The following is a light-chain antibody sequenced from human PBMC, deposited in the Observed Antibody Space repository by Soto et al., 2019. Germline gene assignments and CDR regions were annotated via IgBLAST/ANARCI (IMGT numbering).Light chain of an antibody. CDR2: DVG. J-gene: IGLJ2*01. CDR3: SSSTSSMTNV. V-gene: IGLV2-14*03. CDR1: SSDVGCYNP. Sequence: QSALTQPASVSGSPGQSITISCTGTSSDVGCYNPVSWYQHHPGKAPKLILYDVGERPSGVSCRFSGSKSGNTASLTISGLQAADEADYFCSSSTSSMTNVFGRGTKRTVL.